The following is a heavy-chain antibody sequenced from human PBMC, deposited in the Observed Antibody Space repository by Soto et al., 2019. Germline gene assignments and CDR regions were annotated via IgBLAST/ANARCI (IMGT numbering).Heavy chain of an antibody. V-gene: IGHV3-23*01. CDR1: GFSLSTSG. J-gene: IGHJ4*02. D-gene: IGHD1-1*01. CDR3: AKWNGYGDH. Sequence: EVQLLESGGGLVQPGGSLRLSCTASGFSLSTSGVTWVRQAPGKGLEWVSGVSGGSGTTHYADSVKGRFTITTDNSENTAYLQMNSLRVEDTAVYYCAKWNGYGDHWGQGTLVTVS. CDR2: VSGGSGTT.